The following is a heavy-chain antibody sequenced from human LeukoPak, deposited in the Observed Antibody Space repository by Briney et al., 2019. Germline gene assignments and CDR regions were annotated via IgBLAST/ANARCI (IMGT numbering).Heavy chain of an antibody. CDR2: ISAYNGNT. CDR1: GYAFTSYG. V-gene: IGHV1-18*01. D-gene: IGHD3-10*01. CDR3: ARVHLGYYGSGRLDY. J-gene: IGHJ4*02. Sequence: ASVTVSFTASGYAFTSYGISWVRQAPGQGLEWMGWISAYNGNTNYAQKLQGRVTMTTDTSTSTAYMELRSLRSDDTAVYYCARVHLGYYGSGRLDYWGQGTLVTVSS.